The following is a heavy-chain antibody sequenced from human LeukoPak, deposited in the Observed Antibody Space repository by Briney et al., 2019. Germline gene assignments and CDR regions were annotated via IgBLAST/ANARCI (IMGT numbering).Heavy chain of an antibody. CDR2: IIPILGIA. J-gene: IGHJ4*02. CDR3: ARTLYDSSGYYYGYEGF. D-gene: IGHD3-22*01. V-gene: IGHV1-69*02. CDR1: GGTFSSYT. Sequence: SVKVSCKASGGTFSSYTISWVRQAPGQGLEWMGRIIPILGIANYAQKFQGRVTITADKSTSTAYMELSSLRSEDTAVYYCARTLYDSSGYYYGYEGFWGQGTLVTVSS.